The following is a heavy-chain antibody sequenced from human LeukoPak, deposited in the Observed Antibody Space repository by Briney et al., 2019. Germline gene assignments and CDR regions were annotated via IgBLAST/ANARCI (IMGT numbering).Heavy chain of an antibody. CDR1: GFTFSSYA. Sequence: GGSLRLSCAASGFTFSSYAMSWVRQAPGKGLEWVALISYDGNDKYYADSVKGRFTISRDNSKNTLFLQMNSLRAEDTAVYFCAKDQYSRYYGMDVWGQGTTVTVSS. V-gene: IGHV3-30*18. J-gene: IGHJ6*02. D-gene: IGHD4-11*01. CDR3: AKDQYSRYYGMDV. CDR2: ISYDGNDK.